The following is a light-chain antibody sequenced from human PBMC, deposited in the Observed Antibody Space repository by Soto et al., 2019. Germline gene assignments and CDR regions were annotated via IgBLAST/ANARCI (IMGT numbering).Light chain of an antibody. CDR2: DAS. J-gene: IGKJ4*01. CDR1: QGISSA. V-gene: IGKV1-13*02. Sequence: AIQLTQSPSSLSASVGDRVTITCRASQGISSALAWYQQKPGKAPKLLIYDASSLESGVPSRFSGSGSGTDFTLTISSLQPEDFATYYCQRLRTFGGGTKVDIK. CDR3: QRLRT.